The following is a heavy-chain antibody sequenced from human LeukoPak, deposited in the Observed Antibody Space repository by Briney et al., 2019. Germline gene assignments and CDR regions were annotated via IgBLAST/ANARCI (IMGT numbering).Heavy chain of an antibody. CDR1: GGSLSGYY. Sequence: SETLSLTCAVYGGSLSGYYLSWVRQPPGKGLEWIWEIKHSGNTNYNPSLKSRVTISVDTSKNQFSLKLSPVTAADTAVYYCARGRLLFPVDTAMKFVMRATGFDYWGQGTLVTVSS. CDR2: IKHSGNT. V-gene: IGHV4-34*01. D-gene: IGHD5-18*01. CDR3: ARGRLLFPVDTAMKFVMRATGFDY. J-gene: IGHJ4*02.